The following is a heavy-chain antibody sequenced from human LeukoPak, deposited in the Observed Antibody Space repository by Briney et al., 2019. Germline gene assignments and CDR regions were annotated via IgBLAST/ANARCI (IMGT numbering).Heavy chain of an antibody. CDR1: GGSVSSNSAA. Sequence: SQTLSLTCAISGGSVSSNSAAWNWIRQSPSRGLEWLGRTYYRSKWYNDYAVSVKSRITINPDTSKNQFSLQLNSVTPEDTAVYYCARGPSYYYGSGSYTYFDYWGQGTLVTVSS. CDR3: ARGPSYYYGSGSYTYFDY. CDR2: TYYRSKWYN. V-gene: IGHV6-1*01. D-gene: IGHD3-10*01. J-gene: IGHJ4*02.